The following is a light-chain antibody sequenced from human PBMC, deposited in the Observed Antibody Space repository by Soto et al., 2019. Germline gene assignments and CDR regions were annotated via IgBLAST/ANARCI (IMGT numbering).Light chain of an antibody. CDR2: AAY. Sequence: DIQMTQSPSSLSASVGDRVTITCRASQSISSYLNWYQQKPGKAPKLLIYAAYSLQSGVPSRFSGGGSGTDFTLPISSLKPEDLENYDGQQSYSPLYIFAQGPKRETK. J-gene: IGKJ2*01. V-gene: IGKV1-39*01. CDR1: QSISSY. CDR3: QQSYSPLYI.